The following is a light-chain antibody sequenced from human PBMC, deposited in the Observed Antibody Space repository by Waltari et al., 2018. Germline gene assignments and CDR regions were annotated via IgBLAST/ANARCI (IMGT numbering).Light chain of an antibody. CDR2: DVS. J-gene: IGLJ2*01. CDR1: SSDVGGYNY. CDR3: CSYAGSSFVV. V-gene: IGLV2-11*01. Sequence: QSALTQPRSVSGSPGQSVTISCTGTSSDVGGYNYVSWYQQHPGKAPKLMIYDVSKRPSVVPGRFSGSKSGNTASLTISGLQAEDEADYYCCSYAGSSFVVFGGGTKLTVL.